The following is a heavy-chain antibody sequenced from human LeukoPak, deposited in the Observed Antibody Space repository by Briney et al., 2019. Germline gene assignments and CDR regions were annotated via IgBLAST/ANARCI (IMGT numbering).Heavy chain of an antibody. CDR1: GGTFSSYT. D-gene: IGHD2-21*01. J-gene: IGHJ3*02. CDR3: ASNIVVVLDAFDI. CDR2: IIPILSIA. Sequence: SVKVSCKASGGTFSSYTISWVRQAPGQGLEWMGRIIPILSIANYAQKFQGRVTITADKSTSTAYMELSSLRSEDTAVYYCASNIVVVLDAFDIWGQGAMVTVSS. V-gene: IGHV1-69*02.